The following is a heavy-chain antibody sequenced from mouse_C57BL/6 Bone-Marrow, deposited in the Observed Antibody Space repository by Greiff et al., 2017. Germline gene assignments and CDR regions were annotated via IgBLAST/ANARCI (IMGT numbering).Heavy chain of an antibody. J-gene: IGHJ2*01. CDR1: GFTFSSYG. CDR3: ARHGIVTFDY. CDR2: ISSGGSYT. Sequence: EVNVVESGGDLVKPGGSLKLSCAASGFTFSSYGLSWVRQTPDKRLEWVATISSGGSYTYYPDSVKGRFTISRDNAKNTLYLQMSSLKSEDTAMYYCARHGIVTFDYWGQGTTLTVSS. V-gene: IGHV5-6*01. D-gene: IGHD2-5*01.